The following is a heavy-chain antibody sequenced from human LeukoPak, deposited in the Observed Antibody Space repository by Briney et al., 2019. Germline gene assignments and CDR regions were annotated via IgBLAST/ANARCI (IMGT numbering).Heavy chain of an antibody. Sequence: ASVKVSCKASGYTFTGYYMHWVRQAPGQGLEWMGWINPNSGGTNYAQKFQGSVTMTRDTSISTAYMELSRLRSDDTAVYYCAIFSSIAARNLLDYWGQGTLVTVSS. CDR3: AIFSSIAARNLLDY. J-gene: IGHJ4*02. CDR2: INPNSGGT. CDR1: GYTFTGYY. D-gene: IGHD6-6*01. V-gene: IGHV1-2*02.